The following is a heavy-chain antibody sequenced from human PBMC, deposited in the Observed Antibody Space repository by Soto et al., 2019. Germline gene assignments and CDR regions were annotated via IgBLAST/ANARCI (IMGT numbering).Heavy chain of an antibody. CDR2: ISSGGST. D-gene: IGHD2-15*01. CDR1: GFTFTSYA. CDR3: AKRRGAGGHFDY. J-gene: IGHJ4*02. Sequence: EVQLLESGGGLVQPEGSLRLSCAASGFTFTSYAMGWVRQAPGKGLEWVSVISSGGSTYYADSVRGRFTISRDNSKDTLSLQMNSPRAEDTAVYYCAKRRGAGGHFDYWGQGALVTVSS. V-gene: IGHV3-23*01.